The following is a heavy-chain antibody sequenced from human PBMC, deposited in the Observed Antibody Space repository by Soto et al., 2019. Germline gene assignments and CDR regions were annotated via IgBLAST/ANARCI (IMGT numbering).Heavy chain of an antibody. V-gene: IGHV3-48*01. CDR2: ISSSSSTI. CDR3: AKDRPRRTSGYFFDY. Sequence: IRYSMNRIIKNTGKGLEWVSYISSSSSTIYYADSVKGRFTISRDNAKNTVSLHMNSLRAEDTALYYCAKDRPRRTSGYFFDYWGQGTPVTVSS. J-gene: IGHJ4*02. D-gene: IGHD1-1*01. CDR1: IRYS.